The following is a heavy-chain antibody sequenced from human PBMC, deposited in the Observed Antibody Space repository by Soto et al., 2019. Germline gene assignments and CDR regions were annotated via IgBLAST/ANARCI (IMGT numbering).Heavy chain of an antibody. J-gene: IGHJ4*02. Sequence: NPSETLSLTCAVSGGSISSGGYSWSWIRQPPGKGLEWIRYIYHSGSTYYNPSLKSRVTISVDTSENQFSLKLSSVTAADTAVYYCARQVVDGAVAGAGSFDYWGRGTLVTVSS. CDR3: ARQVVDGAVAGAGSFDY. D-gene: IGHD6-19*01. CDR1: GGSISSGGYS. CDR2: IYHSGST. V-gene: IGHV4-30-2*03.